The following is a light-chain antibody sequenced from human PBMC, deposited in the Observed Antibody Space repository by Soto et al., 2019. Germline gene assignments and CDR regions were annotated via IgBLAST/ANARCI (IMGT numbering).Light chain of an antibody. CDR2: DAS. CDR1: QSLRSSQ. J-gene: IGKJ1*01. CDR3: QQYGSPPRT. Sequence: EIVLTQSPGTLSLSPGERATLSCRASQSLRSSQLAWYQQKPGQAPRLLIHDASSRATRISDSFTGSGSGTDFTLTITTLEPEDVAVYYCQQYGSPPRTVGLGTKVEIK. V-gene: IGKV3-20*01.